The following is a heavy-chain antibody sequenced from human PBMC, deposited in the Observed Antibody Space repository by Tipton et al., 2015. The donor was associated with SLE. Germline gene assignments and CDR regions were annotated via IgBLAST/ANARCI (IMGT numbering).Heavy chain of an antibody. CDR1: GFTFSSYS. D-gene: IGHD6-13*01. CDR3: ARDVIAAAGALDY. Sequence: SLRLSCAASGFTFSSYSMNWVCQAPGKGLEWVSSISSSSSYIYYADSVKGRFTISRDNAKNSLYLQMNSLRAEDTAVYYCARDVIAAAGALDYWGQGTLVTVSS. CDR2: ISSSSSYI. V-gene: IGHV3-21*01. J-gene: IGHJ4*02.